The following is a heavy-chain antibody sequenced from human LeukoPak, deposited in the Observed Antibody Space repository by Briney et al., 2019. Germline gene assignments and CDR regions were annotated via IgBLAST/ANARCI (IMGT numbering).Heavy chain of an antibody. J-gene: IGHJ4*02. CDR1: GGSISSSSYY. Sequence: SETLSLTCTVSGGSISSSSYYWGWIRQPPGKGLEWIGSIYYSGSTYYNPSLKSRVTISVDTSKNQFSLKLSSVTAADTAVYYCARVYYYGSGGSYYFDYWGQGTLVTVSS. CDR3: ARVYYYGSGGSYYFDY. CDR2: IYYSGST. D-gene: IGHD3-10*01. V-gene: IGHV4-39*07.